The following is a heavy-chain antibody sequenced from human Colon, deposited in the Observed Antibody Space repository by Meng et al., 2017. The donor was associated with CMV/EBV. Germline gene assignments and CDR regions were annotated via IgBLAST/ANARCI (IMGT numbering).Heavy chain of an antibody. Sequence: SETLSLTCNVSGGSITASIYTCAWIRQPPGKRLEWIGSIHNSGITYYNPSLKGRLTISVDTSKNQFSLKLSSVTAADTAVYYCAQDQFVKDYKYYGTDVWGQGTMVTVSS. D-gene: IGHD2-15*01. CDR3: AQDQFVKDYKYYGTDV. CDR1: GGSITASIYT. CDR2: IHNSGIT. V-gene: IGHV4-39*07. J-gene: IGHJ6*02.